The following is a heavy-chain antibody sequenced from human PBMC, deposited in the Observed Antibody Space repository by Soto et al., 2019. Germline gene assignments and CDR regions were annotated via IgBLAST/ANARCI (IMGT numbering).Heavy chain of an antibody. CDR2: ISSSSSYT. Sequence: QVQLVESGGGLVKPGGSLRLSCAASGFTFSDYYMSWIRQAPGKGLEWVSYISSSSSYTNYADSVKGRFTISRDNAKNSLYLQMNSLRAEDTAVYYCARTLLNRFGAKSPSGMDVWGQGTTVTVSS. V-gene: IGHV3-11*06. CDR3: ARTLLNRFGAKSPSGMDV. J-gene: IGHJ6*02. D-gene: IGHD3-10*01. CDR1: GFTFSDYY.